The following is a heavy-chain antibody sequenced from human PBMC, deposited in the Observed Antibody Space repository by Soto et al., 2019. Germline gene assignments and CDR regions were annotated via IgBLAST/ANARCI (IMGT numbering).Heavy chain of an antibody. Sequence: SETLSLTCTVSGGSISSYYWSWIRQPPGKGLEWIGYIYYSGSTNYNPSLKSRVTISVDTSKNQFSLKLSSVTAADTAVYYCARLHYDILTGYPSYFDYWGQGTLVTVSS. CDR1: GGSISSYY. CDR3: ARLHYDILTGYPSYFDY. CDR2: IYYSGST. D-gene: IGHD3-9*01. V-gene: IGHV4-59*01. J-gene: IGHJ4*02.